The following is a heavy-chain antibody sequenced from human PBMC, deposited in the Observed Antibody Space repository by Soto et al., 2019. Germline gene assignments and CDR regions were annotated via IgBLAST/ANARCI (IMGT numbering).Heavy chain of an antibody. CDR3: ARTPSLSYGMDV. CDR1: GFTFSSYD. Sequence: QSGGSLRLSCAASGFTFSSYDMHWVRQATGKGLEWVSAIGTAGDTYYPGSVKGRFTISRENAKNSLYLQMNSLRAGDTAVYYCARTPSLSYGMDVWGQGTTVTVSS. CDR2: IGTAGDT. J-gene: IGHJ6*02. V-gene: IGHV3-13*01.